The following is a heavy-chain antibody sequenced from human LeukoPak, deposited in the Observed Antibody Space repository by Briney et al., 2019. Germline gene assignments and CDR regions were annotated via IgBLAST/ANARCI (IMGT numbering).Heavy chain of an antibody. CDR3: ATGHSSGWFDF. CDR1: GGSVSSDY. J-gene: IGHJ4*02. CDR2: IYHPTTT. D-gene: IGHD6-19*01. Sequence: SETLSLTCSVSGGSVSSDYWSWIRHSPGTGQEWIGYIYHPTTTNYNPSLKSRVSMSLDTSKNQFSLDLTSVTAADTAMYFCATGHSSGWFDFWGRGTLVTVSS. V-gene: IGHV4-59*02.